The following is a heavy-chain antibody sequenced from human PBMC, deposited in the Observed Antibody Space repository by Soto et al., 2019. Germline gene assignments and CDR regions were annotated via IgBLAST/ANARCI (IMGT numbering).Heavy chain of an antibody. J-gene: IGHJ4*02. CDR2: MNPNSGNT. V-gene: IGHV1-8*02. Sequence: ASVKVSCKASGGTFSSYTISWVRQAPGQGLEWMGWMNPNSGNTGYAQKFQGRVTMTRNTSISTAYMELSSLRSEDTAVYYCARGQTTVTAVPTYWGQGTLVTVSS. CDR3: ARGQTTVTAVPTY. D-gene: IGHD4-17*01. CDR1: GGTFSSYT.